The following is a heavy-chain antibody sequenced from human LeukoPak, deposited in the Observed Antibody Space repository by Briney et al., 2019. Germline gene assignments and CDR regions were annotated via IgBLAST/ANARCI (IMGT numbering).Heavy chain of an antibody. Sequence: LAGGSLRLSCVASGFTFSNHAMTWVRQAPGKGLEWVSGISGSGGSTYYADSVKGRFTISRNNSKNTLYLQMNSLRADDTAVYYCAKDVVGAINYFDYWGQGTLVTVSS. D-gene: IGHD1-26*01. CDR3: AKDVVGAINYFDY. CDR2: ISGSGGST. V-gene: IGHV3-23*01. CDR1: GFTFSNHA. J-gene: IGHJ4*02.